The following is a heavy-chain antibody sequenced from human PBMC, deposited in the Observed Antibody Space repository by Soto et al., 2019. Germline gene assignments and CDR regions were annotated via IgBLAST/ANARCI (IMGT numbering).Heavy chain of an antibody. J-gene: IGHJ5*02. CDR1: GFTFSSYA. D-gene: IGHD2-2*01. CDR3: AKDVPATAMSKAPHPWFDP. CDR2: ISGSGGST. Sequence: EVQLLESGGGLVQPGGSLRLSCAASGFTFSSYAMSWVRQAPGKGLEWVSAISGSGGSTYYADSVKGRFTISRDNSKNTLYLQMNSLRAEDTAVYYCAKDVPATAMSKAPHPWFDPWGQGTLVTVSS. V-gene: IGHV3-23*01.